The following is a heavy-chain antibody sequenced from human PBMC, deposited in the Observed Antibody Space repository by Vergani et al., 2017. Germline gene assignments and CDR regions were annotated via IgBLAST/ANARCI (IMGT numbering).Heavy chain of an antibody. J-gene: IGHJ6*03. V-gene: IGHV3-30-3*02. CDR1: GFTFSSYA. Sequence: QVQLVESGGGVVQPGRSLRLSCAASGFTFSSYAMHWVRQAPGKGLEWVAVISYDGSNKYYADSVKGRFTISRDNSKNTLYLQMNSLRAEDTAVYYCAKSGGGPRRYCYFYSYLDVWGTGP. D-gene: IGHD3-16*01. CDR2: ISYDGSNK. CDR3: AKSGGGPRRYCYFYSYLDV.